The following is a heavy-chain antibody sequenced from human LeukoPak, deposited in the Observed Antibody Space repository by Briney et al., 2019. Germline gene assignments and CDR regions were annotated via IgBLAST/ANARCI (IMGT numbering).Heavy chain of an antibody. D-gene: IGHD3-10*01. V-gene: IGHV4-59*08. CDR3: ARRVYGSGSGYYFDY. Sequence: SETLTLTCTVSGGSISSYYWSWIRQPPGKGLEWIGYIYYSGSTNYNPSLKSRVTISVDTSKNQFSLKLSSVTAADTAVYYCARRVYGSGSGYYFDYWGQGTLVTVSS. CDR1: GGSISSYY. CDR2: IYYSGST. J-gene: IGHJ4*02.